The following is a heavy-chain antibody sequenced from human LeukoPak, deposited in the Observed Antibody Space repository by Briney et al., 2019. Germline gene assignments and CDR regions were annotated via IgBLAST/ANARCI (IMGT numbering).Heavy chain of an antibody. CDR1: GASISSYY. D-gene: IGHD3-22*01. V-gene: IGHV4-59*01. J-gene: IGHJ4*02. CDR3: ARESLYYYDSSGYYLFDY. CDR2: IYYSGSI. Sequence: SETLSLTCTVSGASISSYYWSWIRQPPGKGLEWIGYIYYSGSINYNPSLKSRVTISVDTSKNQFSLKLSSVTAADTAVYYCARESLYYYDSSGYYLFDYWGQGTLVTVSS.